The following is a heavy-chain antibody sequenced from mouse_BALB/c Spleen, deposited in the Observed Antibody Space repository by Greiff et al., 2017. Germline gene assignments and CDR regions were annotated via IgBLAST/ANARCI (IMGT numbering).Heavy chain of an antibody. D-gene: IGHD1-1*01. CDR1: GFSLTSYG. CDR3: ARRGSSQYYYAMDY. V-gene: IGHV2-9*02. CDR2: IWAGGST. Sequence: VQVVESGPGLVAPSQSLSITCTVSGFSLTSYGVHWVRQPPGKGLEWLGVIWAGGSTNYNSALMSRLSISKDNSKSQVFLKMNSLQTDDTAMYYCARRGSSQYYYAMDYWGQGTSVTVSS. J-gene: IGHJ4*01.